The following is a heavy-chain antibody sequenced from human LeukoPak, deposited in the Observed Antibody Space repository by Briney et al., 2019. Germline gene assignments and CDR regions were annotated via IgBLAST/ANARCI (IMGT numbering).Heavy chain of an antibody. CDR1: GGSINTGGYY. J-gene: IGHJ3*02. Sequence: SQTLSLTCTVSGGSINTGGYYWSWIRQTPGKGLEWIGYISYSGGTYYNPSLKSRVSISLDMSKSQFSLKMSSVTAADTAVYYCASTSKYIGSGRDDSFDIWGQGTMVTVSS. D-gene: IGHD3-10*01. CDR3: ASTSKYIGSGRDDSFDI. V-gene: IGHV4-30-4*01. CDR2: ISYSGGT.